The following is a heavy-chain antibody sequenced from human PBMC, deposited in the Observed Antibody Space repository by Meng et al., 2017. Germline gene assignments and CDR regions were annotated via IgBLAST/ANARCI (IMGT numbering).Heavy chain of an antibody. V-gene: IGHV3-23*04. Sequence: VQLVEAGGGLVKPGGSLRISCAASEFTFSISAMSWVRQAPGKGLEWVSGISGNGGSTFYADSVKGRFTISRDNSKNALYLQMNSLRVEDTALYYCAKLGGDYWGQGTLVTVSS. CDR1: EFTFSISA. CDR3: AKLGGDY. D-gene: IGHD3-16*01. CDR2: ISGNGGST. J-gene: IGHJ4*02.